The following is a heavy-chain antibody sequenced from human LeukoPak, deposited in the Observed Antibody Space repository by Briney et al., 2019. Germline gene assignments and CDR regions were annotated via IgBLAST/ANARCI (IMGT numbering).Heavy chain of an antibody. CDR1: GFTFSSYE. D-gene: IGHD3-16*02. CDR3: AKVYQGDGPYGY. J-gene: IGHJ4*02. V-gene: IGHV3-48*03. CDR2: ISSSGSTI. Sequence: PGGSLRLSCAASGFTFSSYEMNWVRQAPGKGLEWVSYISSSGSTIYYADSVKGRFTISRDNSKNTLYLQMNSLRAEDTAVYYCAKVYQGDGPYGYWGQGTLVTVSS.